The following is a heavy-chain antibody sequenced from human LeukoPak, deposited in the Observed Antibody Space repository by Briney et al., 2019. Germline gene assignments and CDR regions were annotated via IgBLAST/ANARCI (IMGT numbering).Heavy chain of an antibody. J-gene: IGHJ3*02. CDR2: ISSSSSYI. D-gene: IGHD6-13*01. Sequence: GGSLRLSWAASGFTFSSYSMNWVRQAPGKGLEWVSSISSSSSYIYYADSVKGRFTISRDNAKNSLYLQMNSLRAEDTAVYYCAREQQGDAFDIWGQGTMVTVSS. V-gene: IGHV3-21*01. CDR3: AREQQGDAFDI. CDR1: GFTFSSYS.